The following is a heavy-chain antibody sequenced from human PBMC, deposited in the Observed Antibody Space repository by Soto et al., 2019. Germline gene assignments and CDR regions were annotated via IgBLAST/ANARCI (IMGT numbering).Heavy chain of an antibody. Sequence: EASVKVCCKSPGGTFSSYSISWVRHAPGQGLEWMGGIIPIFGTANYAQKFQGRVTITADESTSTAYMELSSLRSEDTAVYYCARAIGDDSPTATAFDIWGQGTMVTVSS. CDR2: IIPIFGTA. CDR3: ARAIGDDSPTATAFDI. D-gene: IGHD3-3*01. CDR1: GGTFSSYS. V-gene: IGHV1-69*13. J-gene: IGHJ3*02.